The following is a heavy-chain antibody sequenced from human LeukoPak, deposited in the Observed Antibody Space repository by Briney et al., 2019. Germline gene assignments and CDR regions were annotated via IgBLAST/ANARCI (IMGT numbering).Heavy chain of an antibody. Sequence: PSETLSLTCTVSGGSIRSGSHYWAWIRPPPGKGLEWIGSIYYSGSTYYNPSLENRVTISIDTSKNHFSLKLSSLSAADTSAYYCAKRDDSGGNLVDLWGQGTLVTVS. J-gene: IGHJ4*02. V-gene: IGHV4-39*02. CDR1: GGSIRSGSHY. CDR3: AKRDDSGGNLVDL. CDR2: IYYSGST. D-gene: IGHD3-22*01.